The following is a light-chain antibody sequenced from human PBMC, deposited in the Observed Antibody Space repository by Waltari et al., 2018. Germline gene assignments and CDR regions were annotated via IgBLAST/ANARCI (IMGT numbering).Light chain of an antibody. Sequence: QLVLTQSPSASASLGASVRLTCTLASGHSSNIIAWHQQQPEKGPRYLMKVNSDGSRSKGDGIPDRFSGSGSGAAHYLTLCGVQSEDEADYYCQTGGHGTWVFGGGTKLTVL. J-gene: IGLJ3*02. V-gene: IGLV4-69*01. CDR3: QTGGHGTWV. CDR2: VNSDGSR. CDR1: SGHSSNI.